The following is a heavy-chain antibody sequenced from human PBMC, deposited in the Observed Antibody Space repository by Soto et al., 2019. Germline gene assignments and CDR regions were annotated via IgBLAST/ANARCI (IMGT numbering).Heavy chain of an antibody. CDR1: GGSISSYY. CDR2: IYYSGST. D-gene: IGHD6-19*01. Sequence: QVQLQESGPGLVKPSETLSLTCTVSGGSISSYYWSWIRQPPGKGLEWIGYIYYSGSTNYNPSLKSRVPISVDTSKHQLSLKLSSVTAADTAVYYCAATYSSGWYYFDYWGQGTLVTVSS. CDR3: AATYSSGWYYFDY. J-gene: IGHJ4*02. V-gene: IGHV4-59*01.